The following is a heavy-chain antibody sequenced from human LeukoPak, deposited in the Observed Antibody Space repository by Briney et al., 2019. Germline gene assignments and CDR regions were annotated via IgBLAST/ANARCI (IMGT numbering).Heavy chain of an antibody. D-gene: IGHD6-13*01. Sequence: ASVKVSCKASGYTFTGYYMQWVRQAPGQGLEWMGRIHPNSGGTNYAQKFQGRVTMTRDTSISTVYMELSRLRSDDTAVYYCATTRRYSSSWLFDYWGQGTLVTVSS. CDR3: ATTRRYSSSWLFDY. V-gene: IGHV1-2*06. CDR1: GYTFTGYY. J-gene: IGHJ4*02. CDR2: IHPNSGGT.